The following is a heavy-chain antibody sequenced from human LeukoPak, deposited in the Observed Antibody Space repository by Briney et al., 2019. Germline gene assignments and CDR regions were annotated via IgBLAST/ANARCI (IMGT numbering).Heavy chain of an antibody. D-gene: IGHD1-26*01. Sequence: SETLSLTCTVSGVSITGYCWSWIRQPPGEGLEWIGYICNSGSTNYNPSLKSRVTISVETSKNPFSLKLSSVTAADTAGYYCARHGGSYSFDYWGQGTLVTVSS. J-gene: IGHJ4*02. V-gene: IGHV4-59*08. CDR1: GVSITGYC. CDR3: ARHGGSYSFDY. CDR2: ICNSGST.